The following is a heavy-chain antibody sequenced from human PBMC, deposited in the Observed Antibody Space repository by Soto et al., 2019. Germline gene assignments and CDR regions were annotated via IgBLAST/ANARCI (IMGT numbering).Heavy chain of an antibody. CDR2: VYHTGTT. D-gene: IGHD3-3*01. J-gene: IGHJ5*02. CDR1: GGSISSSSYY. CDR3: ARGQRFSDWFDP. Sequence: PSETLSLTCTVSGGSISSSSYYWGWIRQAPGKGLEWIGSVYHTGTTYYNPSLKGRLIISVDTSMNYFSLRLSSVTAADTAVYYCARGQRFSDWFDPWGQGTLVTVSS. V-gene: IGHV4-39*02.